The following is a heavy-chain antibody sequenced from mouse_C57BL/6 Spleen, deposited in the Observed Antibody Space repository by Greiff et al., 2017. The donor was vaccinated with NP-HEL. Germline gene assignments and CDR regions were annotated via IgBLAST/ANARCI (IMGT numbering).Heavy chain of an antibody. J-gene: IGHJ4*01. D-gene: IGHD3-1*01. CDR3: TRDRGGDAMDY. Sequence: EVQLQESGEGLVKPGGSLKLSCAASGFTFSSYAMSWVRQTPEKRLEWVAYISSGGDYIYYADTVKGRFTISRDNARNTLYLQMSSLKSEETAICYCTRDRGGDAMDYWGQGNSVTVSS. CDR1: GFTFSSYA. V-gene: IGHV5-9-1*02. CDR2: ISSGGDYI.